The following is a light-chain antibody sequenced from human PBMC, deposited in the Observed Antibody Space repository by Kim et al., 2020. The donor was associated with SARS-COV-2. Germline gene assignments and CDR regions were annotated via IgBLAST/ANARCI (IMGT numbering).Light chain of an antibody. CDR2: DVT. CDR1: SSDVGSYNL. Sequence: QSALTQPRSVSGSPAQSVTISCTGTSSDVGSYNLVSWYQQHPGKAPKLIIYDVTKRPSGVPDRFSGSKSGDTASLTISGLQAEDEADYYCSSYAGSFTWIFGGGTQLTVL. J-gene: IGLJ2*01. V-gene: IGLV2-11*01. CDR3: SSYAGSFTWI.